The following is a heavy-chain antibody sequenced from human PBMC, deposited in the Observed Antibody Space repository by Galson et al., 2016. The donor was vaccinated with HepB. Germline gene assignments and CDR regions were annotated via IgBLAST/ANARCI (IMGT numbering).Heavy chain of an antibody. CDR2: ISYDGNKK. CDR1: GFTFSSFW. D-gene: IGHD5-18*01. Sequence: SLRLSCAASGFTFSSFWVNWVRQAPGQGLEWVAVISYDGNKKYYADSVIGRATISRDNSKNTVFLRVNSLRGEDTAVYYCAKPYGYSYGSYAFDIWGQGTMVTVSS. CDR3: AKPYGYSYGSYAFDI. J-gene: IGHJ3*02. V-gene: IGHV3-30*18.